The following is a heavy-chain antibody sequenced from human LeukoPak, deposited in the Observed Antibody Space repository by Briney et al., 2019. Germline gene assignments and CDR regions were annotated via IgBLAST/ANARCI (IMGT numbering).Heavy chain of an antibody. CDR1: GFTSDDYA. D-gene: IGHD2-2*02. CDR3: AKAGYCSSTSCYNLDY. Sequence: GGSLRLSCAASGFTSDDYAMHWVRQAPGKGLEWVSGIGWNSGSIGYADSVKGRFTISRDNAKNSLYLQMNSLRAEDTALYYCAKAGYCSSTSCYNLDYWGQGTLVTVSS. J-gene: IGHJ4*02. CDR2: IGWNSGSI. V-gene: IGHV3-9*02.